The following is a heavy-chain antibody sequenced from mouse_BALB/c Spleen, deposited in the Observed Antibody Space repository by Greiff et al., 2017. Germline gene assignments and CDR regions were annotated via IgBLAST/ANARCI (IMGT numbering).Heavy chain of an antibody. Sequence: VQLQQSGAELVRPGTSVKVSCKASGYAFTNYLIEWVKQRPGQGLEWIGVINPGSGGTNYNEKFKGKATLTADKSSSTAYMQLSSLTSDDSAVYFCARGGGLRLAMDYWGQGTSVTVSS. D-gene: IGHD2-4*01. CDR3: ARGGGLRLAMDY. CDR2: INPGSGGT. J-gene: IGHJ4*01. CDR1: GYAFTNYL. V-gene: IGHV1-54*03.